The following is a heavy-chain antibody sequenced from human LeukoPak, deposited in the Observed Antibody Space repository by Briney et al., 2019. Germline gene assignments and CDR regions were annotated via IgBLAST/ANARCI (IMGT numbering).Heavy chain of an antibody. D-gene: IGHD2-15*01. V-gene: IGHV4-59*01. CDR2: ISYSGST. CDR1: GGSISSYY. CDR3: ASVQNPPRYCSGGTCYDEPNAEGHYYGY. Sequence: KPSETLSLTCTVSGGSISSYYWSWIRQPPGKGLEWIGYISYSGSTNYNPSLKSRVTISVDTSKNQFSLRLSSVTAADTAVYFCASVQNPPRYCSGGTCYDEPNAEGHYYGYWGQGTLVTVSS. J-gene: IGHJ4*02.